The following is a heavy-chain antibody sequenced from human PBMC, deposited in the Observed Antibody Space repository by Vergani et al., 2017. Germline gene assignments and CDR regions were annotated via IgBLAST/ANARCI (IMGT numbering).Heavy chain of an antibody. CDR3: AKANPRKSGYDYLYYYNAMDV. Sequence: EVQLLESGGDLVQPGGSLRLSCAASGFTFNHYAMNWVRQAPGKGLEWVSGISGSGGSTYYAGSVKVRFTISRDSSKNTLYLQMNSLSAGDTAVYYCAKANPRKSGYDYLYYYNAMDVWGQGTTVTVSS. D-gene: IGHD5-12*01. J-gene: IGHJ6*02. CDR1: GFTFNHYA. CDR2: ISGSGGST. V-gene: IGHV3-23*01.